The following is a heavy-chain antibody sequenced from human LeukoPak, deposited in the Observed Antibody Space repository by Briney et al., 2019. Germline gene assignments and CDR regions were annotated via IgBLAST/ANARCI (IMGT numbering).Heavy chain of an antibody. J-gene: IGHJ6*02. CDR3: AREDPQTTVPEGMDV. D-gene: IGHD4-17*01. CDR1: GGSISNYY. Sequence: TSSETLSLTCTVSGGSISNYYRSWIRQSPGKGLEWIGYIYYSGTTNSNPSLKSRVTISVDTSKNQFSLQLRSVTAADTAVYYCAREDPQTTVPEGMDVWGQGTTVIVSS. CDR2: IYYSGTT. V-gene: IGHV4-59*01.